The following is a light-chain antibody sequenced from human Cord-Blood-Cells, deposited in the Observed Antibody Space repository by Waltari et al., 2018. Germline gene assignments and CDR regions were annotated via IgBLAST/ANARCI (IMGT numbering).Light chain of an antibody. CDR1: QDISNY. V-gene: IGKV1-33*01. Sequence: DIQMTQSPSSLSASVGARVTITCQASQDISNYLNWYQQKPEKAPKLLIYDASNLETGFPSMFSGSGSGTDFTFTISSLQPEDIATYYCQQYDNLPLTFGGGTKVEIK. CDR2: DAS. J-gene: IGKJ4*01. CDR3: QQYDNLPLT.